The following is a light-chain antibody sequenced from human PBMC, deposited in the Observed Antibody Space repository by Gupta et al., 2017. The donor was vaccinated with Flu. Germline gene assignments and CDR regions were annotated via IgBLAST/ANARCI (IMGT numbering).Light chain of an antibody. Sequence: QSALTQPASVSGSPGQSITTSCTGPSIDIGSYYYVACPQPHPGQAPKHLMYGVSSRPSGVSNHFSASQSGVTASLTIYGLQAEDEADYYCSSCSSSITLVFGGGTNLTVL. CDR2: GVS. CDR3: SSCSSSITLV. V-gene: IGLV2-14*01. J-gene: IGLJ2*01. CDR1: SIDIGSYYY.